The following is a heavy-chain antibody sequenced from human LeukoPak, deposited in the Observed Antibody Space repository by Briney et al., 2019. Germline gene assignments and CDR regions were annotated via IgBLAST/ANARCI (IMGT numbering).Heavy chain of an antibody. D-gene: IGHD3-16*01. V-gene: IGHV1-2*06. CDR3: ARDSYVPDC. CDR2: INPNTGDP. J-gene: IGHJ4*02. CDR1: GYTFTGHY. Sequence: ASVKVSCKASGYTFTGHYMHWVRQAPGQGLEWMGRINPNTGDPDYAQKFQGRVTMTRDTSISTAYMELSRLRSDDTAVYYCARDSYVPDCWGQGTLVTVPS.